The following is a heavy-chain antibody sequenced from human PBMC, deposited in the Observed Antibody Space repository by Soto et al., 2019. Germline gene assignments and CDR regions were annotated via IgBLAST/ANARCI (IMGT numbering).Heavy chain of an antibody. V-gene: IGHV3-21*01. CDR1: GFSFSGFT. CDR2: ISINSNYI. CDR3: ARGGAVAANWGLLGY. D-gene: IGHD6-19*01. J-gene: IGHJ4*02. Sequence: EVQLVESGGGLVKPGGSLRLSCAASGFSFSGFTMNWVRQAPGKGLEWVSSISINSNYIYYADSVKGRFTISRDNAKNALYMPMNSLGAEDTAVYYWARGGAVAANWGLLGYWGQGTLVTVSS.